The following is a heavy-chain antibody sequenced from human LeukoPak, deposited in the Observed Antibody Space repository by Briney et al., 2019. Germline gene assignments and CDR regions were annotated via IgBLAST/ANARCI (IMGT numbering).Heavy chain of an antibody. D-gene: IGHD7-27*01. V-gene: IGHV3-30*03. Sequence: GRSLRLSCAASGFTFSGYGMHWVRQAPGKGLGWVAIISYDGSHKYYADSVKGRFTISRDNAENSLTLQMNSLRAEDTAVYYCLRGLGKAYWGQGTLVTVSS. J-gene: IGHJ4*02. CDR1: GFTFSGYG. CDR2: ISYDGSHK. CDR3: LRGLGKAY.